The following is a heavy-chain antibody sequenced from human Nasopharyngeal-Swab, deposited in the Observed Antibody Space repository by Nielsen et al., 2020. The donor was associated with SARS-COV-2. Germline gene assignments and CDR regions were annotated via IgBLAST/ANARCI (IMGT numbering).Heavy chain of an antibody. CDR2: ISAYNGNT. Sequence: ASVKVSCKASGYTFTSYGISWVRQAPGQGLEWMGWISAYNGNTNYAQKLQGRVTMTTDTSTSTAYMELRSLRSEDTAVYYCARVAQRDYYDSSGSDDYWGQGTLVTVSS. J-gene: IGHJ4*02. D-gene: IGHD3-22*01. V-gene: IGHV1-18*04. CDR3: ARVAQRDYYDSSGSDDY. CDR1: GYTFTSYG.